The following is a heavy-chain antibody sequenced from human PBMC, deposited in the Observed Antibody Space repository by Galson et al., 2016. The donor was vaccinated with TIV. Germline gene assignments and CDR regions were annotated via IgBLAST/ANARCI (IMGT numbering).Heavy chain of an antibody. CDR2: IYQSGST. CDR3: ARHSLWFGELGGFDY. Sequence: ETLSLTCAVSGYSITSGYYWGWIRQSPGKGLEWIGSIYQSGSTYYNPSLKSRVTIPIDTSKNQFSLKLTSVTAADTAVYYCARHSLWFGELGGFDYWGQGTLVTVSS. D-gene: IGHD3-10*01. V-gene: IGHV4-38-2*01. J-gene: IGHJ4*02. CDR1: GYSITSGYY.